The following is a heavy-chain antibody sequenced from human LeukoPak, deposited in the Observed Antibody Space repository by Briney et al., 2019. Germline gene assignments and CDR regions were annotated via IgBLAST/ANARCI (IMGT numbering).Heavy chain of an antibody. Sequence: GGSLRLSCAASGFTFSDYWMHWVRQAPGKGLVWVSRINSDGSSTNYADSVKGRFTISRDNSKSTLYLQMNSLRVADTAVYYCAQEDSEGGPNWFDPWGQGALVTVSS. J-gene: IGHJ5*02. CDR2: INSDGSST. D-gene: IGHD1-14*01. V-gene: IGHV3-74*01. CDR1: GFTFSDYW. CDR3: AQEDSEGGPNWFDP.